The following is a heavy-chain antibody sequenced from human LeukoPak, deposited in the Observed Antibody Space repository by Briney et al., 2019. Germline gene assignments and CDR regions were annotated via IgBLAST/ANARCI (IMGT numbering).Heavy chain of an antibody. J-gene: IGHJ4*01. CDR1: GFTFTAYA. Sequence: GGSLRLSCAASGFTFTAYAMHWVRQGPGKGLEWVSFISNDGDTEYYADSVKGRFTVSRDNSKYMMFLQMNSLRPEDTAVYYCARLWGTIGTPMYYFDSWGHGTLVTVSS. CDR3: ARLWGTIGTPMYYFDS. D-gene: IGHD1-1*01. V-gene: IGHV3-30-3*01. CDR2: ISNDGDTE.